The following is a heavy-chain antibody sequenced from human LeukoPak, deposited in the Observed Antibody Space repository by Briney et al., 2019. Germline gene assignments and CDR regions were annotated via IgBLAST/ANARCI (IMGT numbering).Heavy chain of an antibody. CDR3: ARRGASSGGLDY. CDR2: ISSSSDYI. CDR1: GFTFSSYN. Sequence: GGSLRLSCAASGFTFSSYNMNWVRQAPGKGLDWVSSISSSSDYIYYADSVKGRFTISRDNAKNSLYLQMKSLRAEDTAVYYCARRGASSGGLDYWGQGTLVTVSS. J-gene: IGHJ4*02. V-gene: IGHV3-21*01. D-gene: IGHD6-19*01.